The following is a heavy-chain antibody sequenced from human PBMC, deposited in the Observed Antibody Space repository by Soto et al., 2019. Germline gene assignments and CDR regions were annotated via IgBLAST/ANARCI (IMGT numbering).Heavy chain of an antibody. Sequence: QVQLQQWGAGLLKPSETLSLTCAVYGGSFSGYYWSWIRQPPGKGLEWIGEINHSGSTNYNPSLKSRVTISVDPSKNPFSLKLSSVTAADTAVYYCARRAVAGIVVTAITFDYWGQGTLVTVAS. CDR3: ARRAVAGIVVTAITFDY. CDR1: GGSFSGYY. V-gene: IGHV4-34*01. D-gene: IGHD2-21*02. J-gene: IGHJ4*02. CDR2: INHSGST.